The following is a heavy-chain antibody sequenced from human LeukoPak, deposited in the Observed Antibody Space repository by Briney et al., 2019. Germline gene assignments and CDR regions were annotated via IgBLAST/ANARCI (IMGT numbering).Heavy chain of an antibody. CDR1: GFTFSSYG. Sequence: GGSLRLSCAASGFTFSSYGMHWVRQAPGKGLEWVAFIRYDGSNKYYADSVKGRFTISRDNSKNTLYLQMNSLRAEDTAVYYCAKDRPRRLPLGALPDYWGQGTLVTVSS. CDR2: IRYDGSNK. V-gene: IGHV3-30*02. J-gene: IGHJ4*02. CDR3: AKDRPRRLPLGALPDY. D-gene: IGHD1-26*01.